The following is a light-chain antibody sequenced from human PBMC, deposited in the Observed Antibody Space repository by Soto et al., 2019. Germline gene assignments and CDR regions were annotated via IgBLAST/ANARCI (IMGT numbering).Light chain of an antibody. V-gene: IGKV3-11*01. CDR1: QSINRH. CDR3: QQRSNWPPVT. J-gene: IGKJ4*01. CDR2: DAS. Sequence: EIVLTQSPGTLSLSPGERATPSCRASQSINRHLAWYRQKPGQAPRLLIYDASNRATGIPARFSGSGSGTDFTLTISSLEPEDFGVYYCQQRSNWPPVTFGGGTKVDIK.